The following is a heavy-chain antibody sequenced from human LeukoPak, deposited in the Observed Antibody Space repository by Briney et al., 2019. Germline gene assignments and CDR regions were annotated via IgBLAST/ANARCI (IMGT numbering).Heavy chain of an antibody. D-gene: IGHD5-12*01. CDR3: ARDLGYSAYATVRGYAVDI. CDR1: RFTVSTNY. V-gene: IGHV3-66*01. J-gene: IGHJ3*02. Sequence: GGSLRLSCAASRFTVSTNYMSWVRQAPGKGLEWVSIIYSGGSTYYADSVRGRFTISRDISQNTLYLQMNSLRAEDTAVYYCARDLGYSAYATVRGYAVDIWGQGTMVTVSS. CDR2: IYSGGST.